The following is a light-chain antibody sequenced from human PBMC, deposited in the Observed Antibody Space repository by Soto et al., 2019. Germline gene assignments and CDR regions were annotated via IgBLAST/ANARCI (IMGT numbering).Light chain of an antibody. V-gene: IGLV2-8*01. CDR2: EVT. Sequence: QCALTQPPSASGSPGQSVTISCTGTSSYICAYNFVSCYQQHPVKVPKLIIHEVTRRPSGVPDRFSASKSGNTASLTVSGLQAEDEADYYCSSHGGANNFYVFGTGTKVTVL. CDR1: SSYICAYNF. J-gene: IGLJ1*01. CDR3: SSHGGANNFYV.